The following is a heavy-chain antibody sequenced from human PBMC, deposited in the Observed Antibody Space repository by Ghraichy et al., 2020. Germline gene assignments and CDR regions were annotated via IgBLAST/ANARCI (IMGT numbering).Heavy chain of an antibody. V-gene: IGHV3-74*01. Sequence: RGSLRLSCAASGFTFSSYWMHWVRQAPGKGLVWVSRISTEGSATSYADSMKGRFTISRDNAKNTLYLQMNSLRAEDTAVYYCVRGIDYGCNSEPFDSWGQGTLVTVSS. CDR2: ISTEGSAT. CDR1: GFTFSSYW. J-gene: IGHJ4*02. D-gene: IGHD4-23*01. CDR3: VRGIDYGCNSEPFDS.